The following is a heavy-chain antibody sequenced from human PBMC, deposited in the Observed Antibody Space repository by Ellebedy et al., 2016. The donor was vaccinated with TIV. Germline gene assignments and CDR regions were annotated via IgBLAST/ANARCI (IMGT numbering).Heavy chain of an antibody. CDR2: IRGDGLDM. V-gene: IGHV3-74*01. CDR1: GFAFTSYW. CDR3: ARDLVAGSGSLGS. D-gene: IGHD3-10*01. J-gene: IGHJ5*02. Sequence: GESLKISXVASGFAFTSYWMQWVRQAPGKGLVWVSRIRGDGLDMNYADSVKGRFTISRDNAKNTVYLQMNSLRAEDTAVYYCARDLVAGSGSLGSWGQGTLVTVSS.